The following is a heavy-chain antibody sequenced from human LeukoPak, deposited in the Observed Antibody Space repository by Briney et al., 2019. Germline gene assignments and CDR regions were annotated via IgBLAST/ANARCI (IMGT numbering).Heavy chain of an antibody. CDR3: ARARRSFATEWFDP. J-gene: IGHJ5*02. Sequence: PSETLSLTCGVYGGSFSGYSWTWIRQPPGKGLEWIGEINHAGSTNYNPSLKSRVTISVDTSKNQFSLKLSSVTAADTAVYYCARARRSFATEWFDPWGQGTLVTVSS. CDR2: INHAGST. V-gene: IGHV4-34*01. D-gene: IGHD3-16*01. CDR1: GGSFSGYS.